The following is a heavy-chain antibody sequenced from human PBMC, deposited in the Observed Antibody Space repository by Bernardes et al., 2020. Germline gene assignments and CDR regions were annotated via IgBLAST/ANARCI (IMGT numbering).Heavy chain of an antibody. CDR1: GFSLSTSGMC. Sequence: SGPTLVKPTQTLTLTCTFSGFSLSTSGMCVSWIRQPPGKALEWLALIDWDDDKYYSTSLKTRLTISKDTSKNQVVLTMTNMDPVDTATYYCARVTTTPTLYYYYYYMDVWGKGTTVTVSS. V-gene: IGHV2-70*01. D-gene: IGHD2-15*01. CDR2: IDWDDDK. J-gene: IGHJ6*03. CDR3: ARVTTTPTLYYYYYYMDV.